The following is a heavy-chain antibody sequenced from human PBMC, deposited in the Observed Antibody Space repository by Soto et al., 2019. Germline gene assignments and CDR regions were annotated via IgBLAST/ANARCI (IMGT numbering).Heavy chain of an antibody. CDR3: ARHGPIPKWPVREDYYYGMDV. V-gene: IGHV5-10-1*01. CDR1: GYSFTSYW. D-gene: IGHD6-19*01. Sequence: GESLKISCKGSGYSFTSYWISWVRQMPGKGLEWMGRIDPSDSYTNYSPSFQGHVTISADKSISTAYLQWSSLKASDTAMYYCARHGPIPKWPVREDYYYGMDVWGQGTTVTVSS. CDR2: IDPSDSYT. J-gene: IGHJ6*02.